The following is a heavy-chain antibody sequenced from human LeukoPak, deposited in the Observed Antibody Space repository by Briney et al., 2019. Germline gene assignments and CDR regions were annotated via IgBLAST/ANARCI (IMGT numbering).Heavy chain of an antibody. V-gene: IGHV6-1*01. CDR3: ARDTPDLDTIPFDP. Sequence: SQTLSLTCAISGDSVSINSAAWNWIRQSPSRGLEWLGRTYQRSKWYNDYAVSVKSRITINPDISKNQFSLQLNSVTPEDTAVYYCARDTPDLDTIPFDPWGQGTLVTVSS. D-gene: IGHD5-12*01. CDR2: TYQRSKWYN. J-gene: IGHJ5*02. CDR1: GDSVSINSAA.